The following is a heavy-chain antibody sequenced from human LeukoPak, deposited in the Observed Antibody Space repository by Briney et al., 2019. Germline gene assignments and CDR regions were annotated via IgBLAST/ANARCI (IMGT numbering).Heavy chain of an antibody. Sequence: GRSLRPSSVAYGPSLSIYSMNWASPPHKQGREWGSSISSSIRYIYYTDSMKGRFTISRDNSKKTLYLQMNSLRDEDTAVYYCAKDSVGKWELHVWVFYYYYYMEVCGKGTTVTVSS. J-gene: IGHJ6*03. CDR2: ISSSIRYI. D-gene: IGHD1-26*01. CDR1: GPSLSIYS. V-gene: IGHV3-21*01. CDR3: AKDSVGKWELHVWVFYYYYYMEV.